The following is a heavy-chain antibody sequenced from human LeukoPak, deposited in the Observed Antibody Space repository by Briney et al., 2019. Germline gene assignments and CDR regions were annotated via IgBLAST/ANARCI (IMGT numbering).Heavy chain of an antibody. Sequence: SETLSLTCAVYGGSFSGYYWSWIHQPPGKGLEWIGEINHSGSTNYNPSLKSRVTISVDTSKNQFSLKLSSVTAADTAVYYCARGRDNCGGDCAPIYWGQGTLVTVSS. CDR2: INHSGST. J-gene: IGHJ4*02. V-gene: IGHV4-34*01. D-gene: IGHD2-21*02. CDR1: GGSFSGYY. CDR3: ARGRDNCGGDCAPIY.